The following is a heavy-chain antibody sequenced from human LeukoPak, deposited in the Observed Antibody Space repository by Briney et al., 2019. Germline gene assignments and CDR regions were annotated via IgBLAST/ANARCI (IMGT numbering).Heavy chain of an antibody. CDR2: INAGNGNT. Sequence: ASVKVSCKASGYTFTSYAMHWVRQAPGQRLEWMGWINAGNGNTKYSQKFQGRITTTRDTSASTAYMELSSLRSEDTAVYYCARDSSDIRSLIAHWGQGTLVTVSS. CDR3: ARDSSDIRSLIAH. CDR1: GYTFTSYA. J-gene: IGHJ1*01. V-gene: IGHV1-3*01. D-gene: IGHD2-15*01.